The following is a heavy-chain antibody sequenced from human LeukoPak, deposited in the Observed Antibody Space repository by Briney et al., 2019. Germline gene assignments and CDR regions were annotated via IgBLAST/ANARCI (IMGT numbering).Heavy chain of an antibody. D-gene: IGHD2-8*01. J-gene: IGHJ6*03. Sequence: SETLSLTCAVSGGSISNKWWSWVRQPPGKGLEWIGEIYHSGSTNYNPSLKSRVTISVDKSKNQFSLKLSSVTAADTAVYYCARPVYYYMDVWGKGATVTVSS. CDR2: IYHSGST. CDR1: GGSISNKW. V-gene: IGHV4-4*02. CDR3: ARPVYYYMDV.